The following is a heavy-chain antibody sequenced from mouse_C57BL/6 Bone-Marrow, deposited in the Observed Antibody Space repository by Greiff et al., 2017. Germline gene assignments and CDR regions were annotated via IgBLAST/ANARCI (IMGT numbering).Heavy chain of an antibody. V-gene: IGHV1-72*01. Sequence: QVQLQQPGAELVKPGASVKLSCKASGYTFTSYWMHWVKQRPGRGLEWIGRIDPNSGGTKYNEKFKSKATLTVDKPSSTAYMQLSSLTSEASAVSYCARSCYYGNYGDYAMDYWGQGTSVTVSS. CDR2: IDPNSGGT. CDR1: GYTFTSYW. CDR3: ARSCYYGNYGDYAMDY. J-gene: IGHJ4*01. D-gene: IGHD2-1*01.